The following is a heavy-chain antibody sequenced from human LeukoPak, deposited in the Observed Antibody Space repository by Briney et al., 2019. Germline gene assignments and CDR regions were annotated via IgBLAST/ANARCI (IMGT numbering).Heavy chain of an antibody. V-gene: IGHV3-9*01. D-gene: IGHD2-2*01. CDR1: GFTFDDYA. CDR2: ISWNSGSI. CDR3: ARRGYDYYGMDV. J-gene: IGHJ6*02. Sequence: PGRSLRLSCAASGFTFDDYAMHWVRQAPGKGLEWVSGISWNSGSIGYADSVKGRFTISRDNAKNSLYLQMNSLRAEDTAVYYCARRGYDYYGMDVWGQGTTVTVSS.